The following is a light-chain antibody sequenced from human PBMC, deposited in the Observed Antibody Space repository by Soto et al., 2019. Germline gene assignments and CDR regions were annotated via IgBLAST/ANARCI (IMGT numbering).Light chain of an antibody. Sequence: ELVLTQSPGTLSLSPGERVTLSCRASQSGSSTYLAWYQQKPGQAPRLLIYDASNRATGIPDRFSGSGSGTDLTITISRLEPEDGAVYYGQQYGSSPWTFGQGTKVDIK. V-gene: IGKV3-20*01. CDR2: DAS. CDR1: QSGSSTY. J-gene: IGKJ1*01. CDR3: QQYGSSPWT.